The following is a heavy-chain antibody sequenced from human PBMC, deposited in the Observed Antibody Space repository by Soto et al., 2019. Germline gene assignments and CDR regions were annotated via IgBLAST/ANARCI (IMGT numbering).Heavy chain of an antibody. J-gene: IGHJ3*02. CDR2: IYYSGST. Sequence: QVQLQESGPGLVKPSETLSLTCTVSGGSISSYYWSWIRQPPGKGLEWIGYIYYSGSTNYNPSLKSRVTISVDTSKNQFSLKLSSVTAADTAVYYCAREGYCSGGSCIDAFDIWGQGTMVTVSS. D-gene: IGHD2-15*01. V-gene: IGHV4-59*01. CDR3: AREGYCSGGSCIDAFDI. CDR1: GGSISSYY.